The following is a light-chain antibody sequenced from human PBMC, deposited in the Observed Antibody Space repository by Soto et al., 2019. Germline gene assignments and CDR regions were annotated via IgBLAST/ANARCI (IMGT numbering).Light chain of an antibody. CDR3: QSYDKSLSARYV. J-gene: IGLJ1*01. CDR2: GNN. V-gene: IGLV1-40*01. CDR1: SANIGAGYD. Sequence: QSVLTQPPSVSGAPGQRVAISCAGSSANIGAGYDVHWYQQLPGTAPKLLIYGNNNRPSGVPARFSGSKSGTSASLAITGLQAQYEADYYCQSYDKSLSARYVFGTGTKLTVL.